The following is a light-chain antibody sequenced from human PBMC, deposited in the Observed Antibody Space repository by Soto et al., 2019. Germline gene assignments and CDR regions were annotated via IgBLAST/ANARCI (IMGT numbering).Light chain of an antibody. V-gene: IGKV3-20*01. CDR2: GAS. Sequence: EIVLTQSPGTLSLSPGERATLSCSASQSLTSNYLAWYQQTPGQAPRLLIYGASNRATGIPDRFSGSGSGTDCTLTISRLEPEYFAVYYCHQYGASPTWTFGQGTNVEIK. CDR1: QSLTSNY. CDR3: HQYGASPTWT. J-gene: IGKJ1*01.